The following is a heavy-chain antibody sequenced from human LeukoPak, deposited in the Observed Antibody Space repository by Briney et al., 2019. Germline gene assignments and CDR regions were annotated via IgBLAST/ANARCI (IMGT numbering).Heavy chain of an antibody. J-gene: IGHJ4*02. Sequence: GESLRLSCAASGFTFSSYAMHWVRQAPGKGLEWVAVISYDGSNKYYADSVKGRFTISRDNSKNTLYLQMNSLRPEDTAVYYCAKDLSSGGGYDWGQGTLVTVSS. D-gene: IGHD3-16*01. CDR2: ISYDGSNK. CDR1: GFTFSSYA. V-gene: IGHV3-30-3*01. CDR3: AKDLSSGGGYD.